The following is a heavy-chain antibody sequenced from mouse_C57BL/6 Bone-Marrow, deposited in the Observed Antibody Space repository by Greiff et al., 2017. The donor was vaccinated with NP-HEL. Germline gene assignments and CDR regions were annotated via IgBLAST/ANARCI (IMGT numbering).Heavy chain of an antibody. D-gene: IGHD1-1*01. Sequence: VQRVESDAELVKPGASVKISCKVSGYTFTDHTIHWMKQRPEQGLEWIGYIYPRDGSTKYNEKFKGKATLTADKSSSTAYMQLNSLTSEDSAVYFCARFQVATSPYYFDYWGQGTTLTVSS. CDR2: IYPRDGST. V-gene: IGHV1-78*01. CDR3: ARFQVATSPYYFDY. J-gene: IGHJ2*01. CDR1: GYTFTDHT.